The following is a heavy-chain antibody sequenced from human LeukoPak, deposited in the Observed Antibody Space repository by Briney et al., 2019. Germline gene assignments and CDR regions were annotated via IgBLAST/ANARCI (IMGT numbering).Heavy chain of an antibody. CDR2: ISAYNGHT. J-gene: IGHJ4*02. V-gene: IGHV1-18*01. Sequence: GASVKVSCKASGYAFTSFGISWVRQAPGQGLEWMGWISAYNGHTNYAQRFQGRVTMTTDTSTTTAYMELRSLRSDDTAVYYCAREKNHYGSSDPKYYFDSWGQGTLVTVSS. CDR3: AREKNHYGSSDPKYYFDS. CDR1: GYAFTSFG. D-gene: IGHD3-22*01.